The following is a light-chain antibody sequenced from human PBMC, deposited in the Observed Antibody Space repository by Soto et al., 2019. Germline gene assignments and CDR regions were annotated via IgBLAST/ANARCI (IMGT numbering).Light chain of an antibody. CDR2: AAS. CDR3: QQADSFPRT. J-gene: IGKJ1*01. CDR1: QSISSY. V-gene: IGKV1-39*01. Sequence: DIQMTQSPSSLSASVGDRVTITCRASQSISSYLNWYQQKPGKAPKLLIYAASSLQSGVPSRFSGSGSGTDFTLTINSLQPEDFATYYCQQADSFPRTFGQGTKVDIK.